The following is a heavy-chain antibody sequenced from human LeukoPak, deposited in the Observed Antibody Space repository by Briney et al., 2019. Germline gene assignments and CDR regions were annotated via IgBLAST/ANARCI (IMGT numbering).Heavy chain of an antibody. CDR1: GFTFSSYT. CDR3: ARFAAGGSYYYYMDV. D-gene: IGHD6-25*01. Sequence: GGSLRLYCAASGFTFSSYTMNWVRQPPGKGLEWVSNIGTSTTTIYYADSVKGRFTISRDNAKNSLYLQMNSLRADDTAVYYCARFAAGGSYYYYMDVWGKGTTVTVSS. CDR2: IGTSTTTI. J-gene: IGHJ6*03. V-gene: IGHV3-48*01.